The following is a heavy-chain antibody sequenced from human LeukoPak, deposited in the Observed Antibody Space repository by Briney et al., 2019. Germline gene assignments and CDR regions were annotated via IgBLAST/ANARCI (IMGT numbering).Heavy chain of an antibody. V-gene: IGHV6-1*01. J-gene: IGHJ6*04. Sequence: SQTLSLTCAISGDSVSSNSAAWNWIRQSSSRGLEWLGRTYYRSKWYNDYAVSVKSRITINPDTSKNQFSLQLNSVTPEDTAVYYCARETYGDYYYYYGMDVWGKGTTVTVSS. CDR3: ARETYGDYYYYYGMDV. D-gene: IGHD4-17*01. CDR1: GDSVSSNSAA. CDR2: TYYRSKWYN.